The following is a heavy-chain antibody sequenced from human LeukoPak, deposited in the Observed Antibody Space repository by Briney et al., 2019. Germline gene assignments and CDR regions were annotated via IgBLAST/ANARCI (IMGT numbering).Heavy chain of an antibody. V-gene: IGHV2-70*11. D-gene: IGHD5-18*01. J-gene: IGHJ6*02. Sequence: SGPTLVNPTQTLTLTCTFSGFSLNTSGMCVSLIRQPPGKALEWLGRINWDDDKYFSTSLKTRLTISKDTSKNQVVLTMANMGPVDTATYYCARILERGYSYGPQYYYGMDVWGQGPRPPSP. CDR2: INWDDDK. CDR1: GFSLNTSGMC. CDR3: ARILERGYSYGPQYYYGMDV.